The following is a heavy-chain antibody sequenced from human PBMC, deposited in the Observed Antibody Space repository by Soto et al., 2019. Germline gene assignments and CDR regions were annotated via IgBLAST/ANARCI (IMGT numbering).Heavy chain of an antibody. CDR2: IYYSGST. CDR3: ARGIAAAGNEYYYYGMDV. Sequence: SETLSLTCTVSGGSISSSSYYWGWIRQPPGKGLEWIGSIYYSGSTYYNPSLKSRVTISVDTSKNQFSLKLSSVTAADTAVYYCARGIAAAGNEYYYYGMDVWGQGTTVTVSS. J-gene: IGHJ6*02. CDR1: GGSISSSSYY. D-gene: IGHD6-13*01. V-gene: IGHV4-39*01.